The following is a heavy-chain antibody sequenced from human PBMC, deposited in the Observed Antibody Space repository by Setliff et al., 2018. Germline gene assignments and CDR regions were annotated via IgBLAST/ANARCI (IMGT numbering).Heavy chain of an antibody. CDR1: GFTFATYG. J-gene: IGHJ5*02. D-gene: IGHD3-3*01. CDR3: AREIWNMYDNSWSGYSDL. Sequence: GGSLRLPCAASGFTFATYGMSWVRQAPGKGLEWVSGIRADASRTYYADSVKGRFTISRDNSRNTLYLQLSSLRAEDMALYQCAREIWNMYDNSWSGYSDLWGQGTLVTVSS. V-gene: IGHV3-23*01. CDR2: IRADASRT.